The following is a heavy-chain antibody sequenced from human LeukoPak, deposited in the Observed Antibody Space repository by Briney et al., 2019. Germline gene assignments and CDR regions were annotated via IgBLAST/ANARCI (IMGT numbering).Heavy chain of an antibody. Sequence: PSETLSLTCTVSGGSISSGDYYCSWIRQPPGKGLERIGYIYYSGSTYYNPSLKSRVTISVDTTKNQFSLKLSSVTAADTAVYYCAREGYYYDSSGYGSDYWGQGTLVTVSS. V-gene: IGHV4-30-4*01. D-gene: IGHD3-22*01. CDR1: GGSISSGDYY. CDR3: AREGYYYDSSGYGSDY. J-gene: IGHJ4*02. CDR2: IYYSGST.